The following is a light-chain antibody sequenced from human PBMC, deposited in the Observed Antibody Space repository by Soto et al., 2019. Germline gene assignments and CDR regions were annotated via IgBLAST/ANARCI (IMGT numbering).Light chain of an antibody. CDR1: SSDVGGYNY. CDR3: CSYAGTDVI. V-gene: IGLV2-11*01. CDR2: GVS. J-gene: IGLJ2*01. Sequence: QSALTQPRSVSGSPGQSVTISCTGTSSDVGGYNYISWYQQHPGKAPKLMIYYYGVSQRPSGVPDRFSGSKSGNTASLTISGLQAEDEADYYCCSYAGTDVIFGGGTKVTVL.